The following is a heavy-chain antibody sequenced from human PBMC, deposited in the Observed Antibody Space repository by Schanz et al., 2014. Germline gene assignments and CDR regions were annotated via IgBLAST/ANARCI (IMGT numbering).Heavy chain of an antibody. CDR1: GFIVRSNY. J-gene: IGHJ3*02. V-gene: IGHV3-74*02. Sequence: EVHMVESAGGLVQPGGSLRLSCAVSGFIVRSNYMTWVRQAPGKGLVWVARINSVGSNTDYADSVTGRFTISRDNAKNTLYLQMNTLRAEDTAVYYCARKMKLGVYGGKGHDSLDIWGQGTMVTVSS. CDR2: INSVGSNT. D-gene: IGHD4-17*01. CDR3: ARKMKLGVYGGKGHDSLDI.